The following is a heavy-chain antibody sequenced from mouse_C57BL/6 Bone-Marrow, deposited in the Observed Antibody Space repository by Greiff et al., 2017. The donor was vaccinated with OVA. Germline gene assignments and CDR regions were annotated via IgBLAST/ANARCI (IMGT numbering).Heavy chain of an antibody. J-gene: IGHJ1*03. V-gene: IGHV1-82*01. CDR3: AIYYDYDG. CDR1: GYAFSSSW. CDR2: IYPGDGDT. Sequence: QVQLQQSGPELVKPGASVKISCKASGYAFSSSWMNWVKQRPGKGLEWIGRIYPGDGDTNYNGKFKGKATLTADKSSSTAYMQLSSLTSEDSAVYFCAIYYDYDGRGTGTTVTGSS. D-gene: IGHD2-4*01.